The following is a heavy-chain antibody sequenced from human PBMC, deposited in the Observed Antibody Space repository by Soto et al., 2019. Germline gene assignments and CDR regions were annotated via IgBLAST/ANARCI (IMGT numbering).Heavy chain of an antibody. CDR3: ARTRYDSSGYYYFDY. Sequence: QVQLQESGPGLVKPSQTLSLTCTVSGGSISSGGYYWSWIRQHPGKGMEWIGYIYYSGSTYYNPSLKDRVTISVDTSKNQFSLKLSSVTAADTAVYYCARTRYDSSGYYYFDYWGQGTLVTVSS. CDR2: IYYSGST. D-gene: IGHD3-22*01. CDR1: GGSISSGGYY. V-gene: IGHV4-31*03. J-gene: IGHJ4*02.